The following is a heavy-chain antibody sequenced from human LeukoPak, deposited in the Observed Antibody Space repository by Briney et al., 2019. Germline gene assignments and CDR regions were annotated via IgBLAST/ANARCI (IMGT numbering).Heavy chain of an antibody. CDR1: GYPFTSFG. J-gene: IGHJ4*02. V-gene: IGHV1-18*03. Sequence: ASVRVSCKASGYPFTSFGISWVRQARGQGLEGMGWISGYNGNTNDAQNLQGRVTMTTDTSTSTAYVELGSLISDDMAVYYCARDRVYDYSNPRGFDYWGQGTLVTVSS. D-gene: IGHD4-11*01. CDR3: ARDRVYDYSNPRGFDY. CDR2: ISGYNGNT.